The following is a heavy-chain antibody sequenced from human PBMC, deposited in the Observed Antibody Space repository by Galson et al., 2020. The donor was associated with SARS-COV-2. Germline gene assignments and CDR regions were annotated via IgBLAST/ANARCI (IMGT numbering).Heavy chain of an antibody. V-gene: IGHV3-23*01. Sequence: GESLKISCAASGFTFSNYAMTWVRQAPGKGLEWVSAVGASGGSTHSADSVKGRFTISRDNSKNTLYLQMNSLRADDTAVYYCGKMGGSEFCFYYYMDVWGKGTTVTVSS. D-gene: IGHD3-16*01. CDR2: VGASGGST. CDR1: GFTFSNYA. CDR3: GKMGGSEFCFYYYMDV. J-gene: IGHJ6*03.